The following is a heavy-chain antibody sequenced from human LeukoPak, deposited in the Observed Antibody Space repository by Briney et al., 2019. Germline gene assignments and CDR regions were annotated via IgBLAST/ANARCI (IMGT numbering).Heavy chain of an antibody. D-gene: IGHD6-13*01. CDR1: GGSISSYY. J-gene: IGHJ4*02. CDR3: ARGAGIASAGYVFDY. Sequence: SETLSLTCTVSGGSISSYYWGWIRQPPGKGLEWIGTIYHSGSTYYNPSLKSRVTISVDTSKNQFSLKLSSVTAADTAVYYCARGAGIASAGYVFDYWGQGTLVTVSS. V-gene: IGHV4-38-2*02. CDR2: IYHSGST.